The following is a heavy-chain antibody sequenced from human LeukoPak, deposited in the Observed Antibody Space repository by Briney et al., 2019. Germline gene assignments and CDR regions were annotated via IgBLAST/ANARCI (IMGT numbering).Heavy chain of an antibody. CDR2: ISYNGINK. J-gene: IGHJ4*02. CDR3: AKEGEHSGGVLRYFDWLPIALDY. Sequence: GGSLRLSCAASGFTFSSYGMHWVRQAPGKGLEGGPVISYNGINKSYADSVKGRFTISRDNSKNPLYLQMNSLRAEDTAVYYCAKEGEHSGGVLRYFDWLPIALDYWGQGTLVTVSS. D-gene: IGHD3-9*01. V-gene: IGHV3-30*18. CDR1: GFTFSSYG.